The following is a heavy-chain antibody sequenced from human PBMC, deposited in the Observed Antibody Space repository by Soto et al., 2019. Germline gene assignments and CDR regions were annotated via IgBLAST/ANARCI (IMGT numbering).Heavy chain of an antibody. J-gene: IGHJ6*04. CDR2: INPSGGST. V-gene: IGHV1-46*03. Sequence: ASVKVSCKASGYTFTSYYMHWVRQAPGQGLEWMGIINPSGGSTSYAQKFQGRVTMTRDTSTSTVYMELSSLRSEDTAVYYCASPQYYDFWSGRLDVWGKGTTVTVSS. D-gene: IGHD3-3*01. CDR1: GYTFTSYY. CDR3: ASPQYYDFWSGRLDV.